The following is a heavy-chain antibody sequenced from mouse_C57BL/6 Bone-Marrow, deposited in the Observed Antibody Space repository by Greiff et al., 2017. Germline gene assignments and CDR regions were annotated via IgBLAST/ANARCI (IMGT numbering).Heavy chain of an antibody. CDR1: GYTFTSYW. J-gene: IGHJ4*01. V-gene: IGHV1-64*01. CDR3: ARYSNPFAMDY. Sequence: VQLQQPGAELVKPGASVTLSCKASGYTFTSYWMHWVKQRPGQGLEWIGMIHPNSGSTNYNEKFKSKATLTVDKSSSTAYMQLSSLTSEDSAVYYCARYSNPFAMDYWGQGTSVTVSS. CDR2: IHPNSGST. D-gene: IGHD2-5*01.